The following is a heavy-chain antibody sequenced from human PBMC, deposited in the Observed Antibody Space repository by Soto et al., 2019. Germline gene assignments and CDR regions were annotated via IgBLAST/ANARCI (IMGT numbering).Heavy chain of an antibody. J-gene: IGHJ5*02. V-gene: IGHV1-46*01. Sequence: ASVKVSCKASGYTFTSYYMHWVRQAPGQGLEWMGIINPSGGSTSYAQKFQGRVTMTRDTSTSTVYMELSSLRSEDTAVYYCARDGKDISWSAPIWFDPWGQGTLVTVS. D-gene: IGHD6-6*01. CDR2: INPSGGST. CDR3: ARDGKDISWSAPIWFDP. CDR1: GYTFTSYY.